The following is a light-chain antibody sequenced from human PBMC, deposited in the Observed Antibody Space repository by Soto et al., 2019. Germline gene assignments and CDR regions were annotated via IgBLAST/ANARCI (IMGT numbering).Light chain of an antibody. Sequence: QSALTQPASVSGSPGQSITISCTGTSSDVGGYNYVSWYQQHPGKAPKLMIYDVSNRPPGVSNCFSGSKSGNTASLTISGRQDEDEDGYSFSSYTSSSTLVVFGGGTKLTVL. CDR3: SSYTSSSTLVV. CDR1: SSDVGGYNY. CDR2: DVS. J-gene: IGLJ2*01. V-gene: IGLV2-14*01.